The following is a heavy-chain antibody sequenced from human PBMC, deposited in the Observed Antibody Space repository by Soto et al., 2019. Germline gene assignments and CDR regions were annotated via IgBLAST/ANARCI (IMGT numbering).Heavy chain of an antibody. J-gene: IGHJ6*02. CDR2: IIPSFGTA. CDR3: ARDQWLVRGYYYYGMDV. Sequence: QVQLVQSGAEVKKPGSSVKVSCKASGGTFSSYAISWVRQAPGQGREWMGGIIPSFGTANYAQKFQGRVTITADESPSTAYMERSSLRSEDTAVYYCARDQWLVRGYYYYGMDVWGQGTTVTVSS. CDR1: GGTFSSYA. D-gene: IGHD6-19*01. V-gene: IGHV1-69*01.